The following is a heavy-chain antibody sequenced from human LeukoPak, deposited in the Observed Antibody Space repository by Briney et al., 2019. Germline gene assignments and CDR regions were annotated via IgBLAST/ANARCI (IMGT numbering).Heavy chain of an antibody. CDR1: GFTFSSYS. J-gene: IGHJ4*02. D-gene: IGHD4-17*01. V-gene: IGHV3-48*01. Sequence: PGGSLRLSCAASGFTFSSYSMNWVRQAPGKGLEWVSYISSSSSTIYYADSVKGRFTISRDNAKNTVYLQMNGLRPEDTAVYYCAKDTVTLNFDYWGQGTLVTVSS. CDR3: AKDTVTLNFDY. CDR2: ISSSSSTI.